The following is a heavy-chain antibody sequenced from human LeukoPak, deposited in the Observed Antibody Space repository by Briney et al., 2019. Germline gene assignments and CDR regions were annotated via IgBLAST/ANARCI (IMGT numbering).Heavy chain of an antibody. CDR3: ARSRSICSSTSCYFDY. V-gene: IGHV1-69*13. CDR1: GGTFSSYA. Sequence: SVKVSCKASGGTFSSYAISWVRQAPGQGLEWMGGIIPIFGTANFAQKFQGRVTITADESTSTAYMELSSLRSEDTAVYYCARSRSICSSTSCYFDYWGQGTLVTVSS. CDR2: IIPIFGTA. D-gene: IGHD2-2*01. J-gene: IGHJ4*02.